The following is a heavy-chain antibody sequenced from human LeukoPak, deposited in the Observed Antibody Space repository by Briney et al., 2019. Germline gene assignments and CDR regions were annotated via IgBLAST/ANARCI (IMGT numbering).Heavy chain of an antibody. CDR3: ARDQSGFGELSY. D-gene: IGHD3-10*01. CDR1: GYTFTSYD. J-gene: IGHJ4*02. Sequence: ASVKVSCKASGYTFTSYDINWVRQATGQGLEWMGWMNPNSGNTGYAQKFQGRVTMTTDTSTSTAYMELRSLRSDDTAVYYCARDQSGFGELSYWGQGTLVTVSS. CDR2: MNPNSGNT. V-gene: IGHV1-8*02.